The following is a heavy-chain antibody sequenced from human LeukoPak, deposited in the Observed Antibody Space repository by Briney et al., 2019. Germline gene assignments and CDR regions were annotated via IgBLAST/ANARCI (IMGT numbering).Heavy chain of an antibody. Sequence: GGSLRLSCAASGFTFSSYAMHWVRQAPGKGLEWVAVISYDGSNKYYADSVKGRFTISRDNSKNTLYLQMNSLRAEDTAVYYCAKESRAVAHNWFDPWGQGTLVTVSS. V-gene: IGHV3-30*04. D-gene: IGHD6-19*01. CDR1: GFTFSSYA. CDR2: ISYDGSNK. J-gene: IGHJ5*02. CDR3: AKESRAVAHNWFDP.